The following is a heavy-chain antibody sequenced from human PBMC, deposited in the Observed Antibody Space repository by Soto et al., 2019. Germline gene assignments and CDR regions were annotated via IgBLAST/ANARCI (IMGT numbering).Heavy chain of an antibody. CDR1: GYTLTELS. V-gene: IGHV1-24*01. D-gene: IGHD5-12*01. CDR2: FDPEDGET. Sequence: QVQLVQSGAEVKKPGASVKVSCKVSGYTLTELSMHWVRQAPGKGLEWMGGFDPEDGETIYAQKFQGRVTMTEDTSTDTAYMELSSLRTEDTAVYYCATGPWLEMATITGLDYWGQGTLVTVSS. CDR3: ATGPWLEMATITGLDY. J-gene: IGHJ4*02.